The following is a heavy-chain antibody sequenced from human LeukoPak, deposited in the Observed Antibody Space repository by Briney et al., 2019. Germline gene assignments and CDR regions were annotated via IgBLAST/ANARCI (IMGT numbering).Heavy chain of an antibody. D-gene: IGHD2-2*01. J-gene: IGHJ6*02. CDR1: GGSIRSYY. CDR3: ARGYVVAEGYGMDV. V-gene: IGHV4-59*01. CDR2: IYYSGST. Sequence: SETLSLTCTVSGGSIRSYYWSWIRQPPGKGLEWIGYIYYSGSTNYNPSLKSRVTISVDTSKNQFSLKLSSVTAADAAVYYCARGYVVAEGYGMDVWGQGTTVTVSS.